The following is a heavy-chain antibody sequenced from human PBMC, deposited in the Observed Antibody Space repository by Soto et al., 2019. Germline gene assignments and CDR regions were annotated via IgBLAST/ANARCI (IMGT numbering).Heavy chain of an antibody. CDR3: ARDRGYSYGSSYYYYYGMDV. Sequence: GGSLRLSCAASGFTFSSYAMHWVRQAPGKGLEWVAVISYDGSNKYYADSVKGRFTISRDNSKNTLYLQMNSLRAEDTAVYYCARDRGYSYGSSYYYYYGMDVWGQGTTVTVSS. CDR2: ISYDGSNK. V-gene: IGHV3-30-3*01. D-gene: IGHD5-18*01. CDR1: GFTFSSYA. J-gene: IGHJ6*02.